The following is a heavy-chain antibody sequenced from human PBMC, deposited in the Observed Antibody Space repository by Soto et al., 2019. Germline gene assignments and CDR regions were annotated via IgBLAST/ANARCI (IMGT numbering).Heavy chain of an antibody. CDR3: ARDRAIFGLVPFDS. D-gene: IGHD3-3*01. CDR2: IYYTGST. J-gene: IGHJ5*01. V-gene: IGHV4-61*01. CDR1: GDSITTGHYY. Sequence: SETLSLTCSVSGDSITTGHYYWSWVRQPPGKGLEWIGFIYYTGSTNYNPSLESRVTISVDTSKNQFSLKLSSVAAADTAVYYCARDRAIFGLVPFDSWGQGILVT.